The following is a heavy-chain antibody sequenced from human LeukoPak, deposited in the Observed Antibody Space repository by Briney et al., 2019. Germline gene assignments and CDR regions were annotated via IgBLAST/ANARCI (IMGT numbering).Heavy chain of an antibody. D-gene: IGHD5-24*01. CDR1: GDSISSGSYY. CDR2: IYTSGST. V-gene: IGHV4-61*02. CDR3: ARGRVEMATIDFDY. Sequence: SETLSHSCTVSGDSISSGSYYWSWIRQAAGKGLEWIGRIYTSGSTNYNPSLKSRVTISVDTSKNQFSLKLSSVTAADTAMYYCARGRVEMATIDFDYWGQGTLVTVSS. J-gene: IGHJ4*02.